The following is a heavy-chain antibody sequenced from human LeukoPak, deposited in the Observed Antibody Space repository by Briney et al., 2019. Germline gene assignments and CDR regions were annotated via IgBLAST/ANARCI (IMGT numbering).Heavy chain of an antibody. CDR2: INPNSGGT. J-gene: IGHJ4*02. D-gene: IGHD5-24*01. V-gene: IGHV1-2*02. CDR3: ARAEGWLPPYNFDY. CDR1: GYTFTGYY. Sequence: ASVKVSCKASGYTFTGYYIHWVRRAPGQGLAWMGWINPNSGGTNYAQKFQGRVTMTRDTSISTAYMELSRLRSDDTAVYYCARAEGWLPPYNFDYWGQGTLVTVSS.